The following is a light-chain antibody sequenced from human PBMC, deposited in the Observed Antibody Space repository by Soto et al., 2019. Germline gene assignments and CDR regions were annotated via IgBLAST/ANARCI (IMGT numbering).Light chain of an antibody. Sequence: QSALTQPASVSGSPGQSITISCTGTSNNIGSYNLVSWYQQHPGKAPKLMIYEGSKRPSGVSNRFSGSKSGNTASLPISWLQAEDEADYYCCSYSGSNTWVFGGGTKLTVL. CDR3: CSYSGSNTWV. CDR2: EGS. J-gene: IGLJ3*02. CDR1: SNNIGSYNL. V-gene: IGLV2-23*01.